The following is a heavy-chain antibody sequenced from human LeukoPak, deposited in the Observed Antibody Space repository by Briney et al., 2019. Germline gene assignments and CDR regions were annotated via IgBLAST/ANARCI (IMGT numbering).Heavy chain of an antibody. J-gene: IGHJ4*02. Sequence: GGSLRLSCAASGFTFSSYWMSWVRQAPGKGLEWVANIKQDGSEKYYVDSVKGRFTISRDNAKNSLYLQMNSLRAEDTAVYFCARDGTIFGVVMILYCGQGTLVTVSS. CDR3: ARDGTIFGVVMILY. CDR1: GFTFSSYW. D-gene: IGHD3-3*01. V-gene: IGHV3-7*01. CDR2: IKQDGSEK.